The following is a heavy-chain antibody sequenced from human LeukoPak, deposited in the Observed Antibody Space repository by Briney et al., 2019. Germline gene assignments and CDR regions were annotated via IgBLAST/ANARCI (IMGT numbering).Heavy chain of an antibody. CDR1: GFTFSSYA. CDR3: AKLQHIVVVTAADY. D-gene: IGHD2-21*02. CDR2: ISGSGGST. Sequence: GGSLRLSCAASGFTFSSYAMSWVRQAPGKGLEWVSAISGSGGSTYCADSVKGRFTISRDNSKNTLYLQMNSLRAEDTAVYYCAKLQHIVVVTAADYWGQGTLVTVSS. J-gene: IGHJ4*02. V-gene: IGHV3-23*01.